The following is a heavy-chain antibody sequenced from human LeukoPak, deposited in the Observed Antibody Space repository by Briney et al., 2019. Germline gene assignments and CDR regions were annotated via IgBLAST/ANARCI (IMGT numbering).Heavy chain of an antibody. V-gene: IGHV3-11*04. D-gene: IGHD4-17*01. Sequence: GGSLRLSCAASGFTFSDYYVSWIRPAPGKGLEWVSYISSSGSTIYYADSVKGRFTISRDNAKNSLYLQMNSLRAEDTAVYYCARDVDDYGDYVGVDYWGQGTLVTVSS. J-gene: IGHJ4*02. CDR1: GFTFSDYY. CDR3: ARDVDDYGDYVGVDY. CDR2: ISSSGSTI.